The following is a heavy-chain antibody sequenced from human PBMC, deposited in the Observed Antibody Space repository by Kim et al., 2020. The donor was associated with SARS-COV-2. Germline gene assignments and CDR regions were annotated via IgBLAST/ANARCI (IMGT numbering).Heavy chain of an antibody. Sequence: NYAQKFQGRVTITADESTSTAYMELSSLRSEDTAVYYCAAGERGYYDLDPWGQGTLVTVSS. CDR3: AAGERGYYDLDP. V-gene: IGHV1-69*01. J-gene: IGHJ5*02. D-gene: IGHD3-3*01.